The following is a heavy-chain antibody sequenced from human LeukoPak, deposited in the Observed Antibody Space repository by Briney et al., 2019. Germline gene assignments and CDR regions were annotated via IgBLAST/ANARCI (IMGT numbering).Heavy chain of an antibody. J-gene: IGHJ6*03. CDR3: ARSEKAYCGGVCDNYYMDV. CDR1: GYTFTGYY. D-gene: IGHD2-21*02. Sequence: ASVKVSCKASGYTFTGYYINWVRQAPGQGLEWMGWINPNGGDTNYAQKFKGRVTMTRDTSISTAFMEVSRLRSDDTAVYYCARSEKAYCGGVCDNYYMDVWGKGTTVTVSS. V-gene: IGHV1-2*02. CDR2: INPNGGDT.